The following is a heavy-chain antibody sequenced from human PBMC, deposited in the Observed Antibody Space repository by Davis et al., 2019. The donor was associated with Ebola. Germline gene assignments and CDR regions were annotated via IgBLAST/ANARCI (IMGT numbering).Heavy chain of an antibody. V-gene: IGHV3-7*04. CDR3: ARVRGMDV. CDR1: GFTFSGYS. J-gene: IGHJ6*02. Sequence: GESLKISCEASGFTFSGYSMTWVRQAPGKGLEWVANIKPDGTVKYYVDSVKGRFTISRDNAKNSLNLQMNSLRVEDTAVYYCARVRGMDVWGQGTTVTVSS. CDR2: IKPDGTVK.